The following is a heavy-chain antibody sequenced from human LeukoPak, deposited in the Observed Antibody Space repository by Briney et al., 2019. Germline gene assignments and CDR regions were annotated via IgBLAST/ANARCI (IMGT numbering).Heavy chain of an antibody. V-gene: IGHV1-2*02. Sequence: ASVRVSCKASGYTFTGYYMHWVRQAPGQGLEWMGWINPNSGGTNYAQKFQGRVTMARDTSISTAYMELSRLRSDDTAVYYCAREYDSSGYSYYGMDVWGQGTTVTVSS. D-gene: IGHD3-22*01. CDR3: AREYDSSGYSYYGMDV. J-gene: IGHJ6*02. CDR2: INPNSGGT. CDR1: GYTFTGYY.